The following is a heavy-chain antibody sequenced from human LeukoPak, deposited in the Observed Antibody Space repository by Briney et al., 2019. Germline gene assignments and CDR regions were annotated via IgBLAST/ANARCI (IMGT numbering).Heavy chain of an antibody. J-gene: IGHJ4*02. V-gene: IGHV1-69*06. CDR1: GGTLSSYS. D-gene: IGHD3-9*01. CDR2: IIPIFGTA. CDR3: ARDPALFYYDIFTGYDTGFDY. Sequence: GASVKVSCKASGGTLSSYSISWVRQAPGQGLEWMGGIIPIFGTANYAQKFQGRVTITADKSTSTAYMELSSLRSEDTAVYYCARDPALFYYDIFTGYDTGFDYWGQGTLVTVSS.